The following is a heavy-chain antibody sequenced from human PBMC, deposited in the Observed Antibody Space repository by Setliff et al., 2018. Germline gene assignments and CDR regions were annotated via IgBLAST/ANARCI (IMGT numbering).Heavy chain of an antibody. CDR2: IYSGGST. V-gene: IGHV3-66*02. J-gene: IGHJ4*02. CDR3: ARGSYDFWSGYYTFGFDY. D-gene: IGHD3-3*01. CDR1: GFTFSSNY. Sequence: GGSLRLSCAASGFTFSSNYMSWVRQAPGKGLEWVSVIYSGGSTYYADSAKGRFTISRDNSKNTLYLQMNSLRAEDTAVYYCARGSYDFWSGYYTFGFDYWGQGTLVTVSS.